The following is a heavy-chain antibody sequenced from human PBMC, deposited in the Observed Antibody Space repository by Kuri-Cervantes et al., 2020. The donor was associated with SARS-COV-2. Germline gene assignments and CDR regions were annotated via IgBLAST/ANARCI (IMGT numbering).Heavy chain of an antibody. V-gene: IGHV4-39*01. CDR2: IYYTGST. CDR3: ARPSIAARADAFDI. J-gene: IGHJ3*02. Sequence: SQTLSLTCAVSGGSISTTNYYWAWIRQPPGKGPEWIASIYYTGSTSYKPSLKTRATISLDTSKNQFSLKLSSVTAADTAVYYCARPSIAARADAFDIWGQGTMVTVSS. D-gene: IGHD6-6*01. CDR1: GGSISTTNYY.